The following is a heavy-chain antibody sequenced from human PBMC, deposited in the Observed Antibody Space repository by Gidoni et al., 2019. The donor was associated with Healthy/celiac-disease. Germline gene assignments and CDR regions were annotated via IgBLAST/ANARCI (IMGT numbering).Heavy chain of an antibody. CDR1: GFPFSSYG. CDR3: AKTHTVTTCFDY. D-gene: IGHD4-4*01. CDR2: ISYDGSNK. J-gene: IGHJ4*02. Sequence: VQLVESGGGVVQPGRSLRLSCAASGFPFSSYGMHWVRQAPGKGLEWVAVISYDGSNKYYADSVKGRFTISRDNSKNTLYLQMNSLRAEDTAVYYCAKTHTVTTCFDYWGQGTLVTVSS. V-gene: IGHV3-30*18.